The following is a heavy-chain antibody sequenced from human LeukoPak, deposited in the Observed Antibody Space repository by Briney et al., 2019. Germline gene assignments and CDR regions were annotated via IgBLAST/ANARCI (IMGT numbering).Heavy chain of an antibody. D-gene: IGHD2-2*01. CDR1: GYTFTDYY. CDR2: VDPEDGET. CDR3: ATRYYCSSTSCPY. J-gene: IGHJ4*02. V-gene: IGHV1-69-2*01. Sequence: ASVKISCKXSGYTFTDYYMHWVQQAPGKGLEWMGLVDPEDGETIYSEKFQGRVTITADTSTDTAYMELSSLRSEDTAVYYCATRYYCSSTSCPYWGQGTLVTVSS.